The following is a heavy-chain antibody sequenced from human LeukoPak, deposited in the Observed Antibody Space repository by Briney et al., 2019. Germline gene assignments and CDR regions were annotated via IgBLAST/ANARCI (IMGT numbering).Heavy chain of an antibody. D-gene: IGHD6-13*01. CDR1: GGSISSSSYY. CDR3: ARRGTAAAGTHFI. Sequence: PSETLSLTCTVSGGSISSSSYYWGWFRQPPGKGLEWIGSIYYSGSTYYNPSLKSQVTISVGTSKTQFSLKLSSVTAADTAVYYCARRGTAAAGTHFIWGQGTLVTVSS. V-gene: IGHV4-39*01. CDR2: IYYSGST. J-gene: IGHJ4*02.